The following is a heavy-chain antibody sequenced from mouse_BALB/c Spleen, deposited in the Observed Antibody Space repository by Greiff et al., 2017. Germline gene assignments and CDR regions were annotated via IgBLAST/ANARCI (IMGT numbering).Heavy chain of an antibody. V-gene: IGHV1-9*01. Sequence: QVQLQQSGAELMKPGASVKISCKATGYTFSSYWIERVQQRPGHGLGWIGGILPGSGSTNYNEKFKGTATFTADTSSNTAYMHLSSLTSEDSAVYYCARGKGSYYAMDDWGQGTSGTVAS. CDR1: GYTFSSYW. CDR2: ILPGSGST. J-gene: IGHJ4*01. CDR3: ARGKGSYYAMDD.